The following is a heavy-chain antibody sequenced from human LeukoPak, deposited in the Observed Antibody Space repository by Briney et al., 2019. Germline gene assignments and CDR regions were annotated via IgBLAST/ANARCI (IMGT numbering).Heavy chain of an antibody. D-gene: IGHD3-16*02. CDR2: IRSSSSYT. V-gene: IGHV3-11*06. Sequence: PGGSLRLSCAASGFTFSDYYMSWIRQAPGKGLEWVSYIRSSSSYTNYADSVKGRFTISRDNAKNSLYLQMNSLRAEDTAVYYCARIMITFGGVIGTYYFDYWGQGTLVTVSS. CDR3: ARIMITFGGVIGTYYFDY. J-gene: IGHJ4*02. CDR1: GFTFSDYY.